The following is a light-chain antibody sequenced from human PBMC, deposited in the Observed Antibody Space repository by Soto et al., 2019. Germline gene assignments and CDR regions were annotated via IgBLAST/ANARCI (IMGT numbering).Light chain of an antibody. J-gene: IGKJ1*01. CDR2: KVS. V-gene: IGKV2-30*01. CDR3: MQTTHWPRT. CDR1: PSLETSDGDTY. Sequence: DVVMTQSSVSLPVTLGKPASISGRSSPSLETSDGDTYLNWFHQRPGQSPRGXXYKVSKRDSGVPDRFSASGSGTDFTLKITRVEAEDVGVYYCMQTTHWPRTFGQGTKVDIK.